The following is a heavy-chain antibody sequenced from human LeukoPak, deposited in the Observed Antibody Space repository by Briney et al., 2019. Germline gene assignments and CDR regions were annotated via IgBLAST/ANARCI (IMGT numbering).Heavy chain of an antibody. Sequence: GGSLRLSCAASGFTFSSYAMHWVRQAPGKGLEYVSAISSNGGSTYYANSVKGRFTISRDNSKNTLYLQMGSLRAEDMAVYYCARESYDSSGYHDYWGQGTLVTVS. CDR1: GFTFSSYA. J-gene: IGHJ4*02. CDR3: ARESYDSSGYHDY. CDR2: ISSNGGST. V-gene: IGHV3-64*01. D-gene: IGHD3-22*01.